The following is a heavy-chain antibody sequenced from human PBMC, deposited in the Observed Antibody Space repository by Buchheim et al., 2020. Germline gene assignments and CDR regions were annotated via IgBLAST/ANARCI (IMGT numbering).Heavy chain of an antibody. V-gene: IGHV3-23*01. CDR3: AKDLTIFGVVILYGMDV. D-gene: IGHD3-3*01. J-gene: IGHJ6*02. Sequence: EVQLLESGGGLVQPGGSLRLSCAASGFTFSSYAMSWVRQAPGKGLEWVSAISGSGGSTYYADSVKGRFTISRDNSKNTLYLQMNSLIAEDTAVYYCAKDLTIFGVVILYGMDVWGQGTT. CDR1: GFTFSSYA. CDR2: ISGSGGST.